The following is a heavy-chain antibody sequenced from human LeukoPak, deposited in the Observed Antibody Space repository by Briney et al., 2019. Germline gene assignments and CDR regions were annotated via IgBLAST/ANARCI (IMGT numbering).Heavy chain of an antibody. J-gene: IGHJ4*02. CDR3: ARVGPGTNFDY. D-gene: IGHD2-8*01. CDR2: IYYSGST. V-gene: IGHV4-59*01. CDR1: GGSISSYY. Sequence: PSETLSLTCTVSGGSISSYYWSWIRQPPGKGLEWIGYIYYSGSTNYNPSLKSRVTISVDTSKNQFSLKLGSVTAADTAVYYCARVGPGTNFDYWGQGTLVTVSS.